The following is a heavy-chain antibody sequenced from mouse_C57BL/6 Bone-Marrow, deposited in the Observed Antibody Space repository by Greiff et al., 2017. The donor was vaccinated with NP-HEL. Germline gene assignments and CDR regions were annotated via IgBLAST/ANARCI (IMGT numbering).Heavy chain of an antibody. CDR2: IDPANGDT. CDR3: TPMVVATEGYYFDY. V-gene: IGHV14-4*01. J-gene: IGHJ2*01. D-gene: IGHD1-1*01. Sequence: VQLQQSGAELVRPGASVKLSCTASGFNIKDDYMHWVKQRPEQGLEWIGWIDPANGDTEYASKFQGKATITADTSSNPAYLQISSLTSEDTAVDYWTPMVVATEGYYFDYWGQGTTLTVSA. CDR1: GFNIKDDY.